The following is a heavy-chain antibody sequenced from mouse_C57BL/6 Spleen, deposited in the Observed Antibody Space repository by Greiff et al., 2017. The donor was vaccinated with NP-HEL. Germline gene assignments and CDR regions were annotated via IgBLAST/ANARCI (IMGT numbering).Heavy chain of an antibody. CDR3: ARRWDEGYYAMDY. D-gene: IGHD4-1*01. J-gene: IGHJ4*01. CDR1: GYTFTSYW. CDR2: IYPGDGDT. V-gene: IGHV1-82*01. Sequence: QVQLQQSGTELVKPGASVKLSCKASGYTFTSYWMHWVKQRPGQGLEWIGRIYPGDGDTNYNGKFKGKATLTADKSSSTAYMQLSSLTSEDSAVYFCARRWDEGYYAMDYWGQGTSVTVSS.